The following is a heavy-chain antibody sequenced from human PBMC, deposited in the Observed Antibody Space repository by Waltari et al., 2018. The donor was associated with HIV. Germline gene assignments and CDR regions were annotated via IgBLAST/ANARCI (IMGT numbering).Heavy chain of an antibody. CDR3: AGGGYDYAWGTYRPFDY. CDR1: GFHFRTST. V-gene: IGHV3-21*03. Sequence: EVQLVESGGGLVKPGGSLSLSCAASGFHFRTSTINWVRQAPGKGREWVSSISSVGSYIYYPDSFKGRFTISRDNAKNSLYLQMNSLRAEDTAVYYCAGGGYDYAWGTYRPFDYWGQGTLVTVSS. D-gene: IGHD3-16*02. J-gene: IGHJ4*02. CDR2: ISSVGSYI.